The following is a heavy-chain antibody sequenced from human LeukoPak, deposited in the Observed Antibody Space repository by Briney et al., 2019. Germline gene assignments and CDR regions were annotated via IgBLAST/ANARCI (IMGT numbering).Heavy chain of an antibody. D-gene: IGHD1-26*01. CDR1: GFTFSDYY. V-gene: IGHV3-11*01. CDR3: ARDEGIVGATNALDL. J-gene: IGHJ3*01. Sequence: GGSLRLSCVASGFTFSDYYMSWIRQAPGKGLEWVSYITTSGSTIYYADSVKGRFTISRDNAKNSLYLQMNSLRAEDTAVYYCARDEGIVGATNALDLWGQGTMVTVSS. CDR2: ITTSGSTI.